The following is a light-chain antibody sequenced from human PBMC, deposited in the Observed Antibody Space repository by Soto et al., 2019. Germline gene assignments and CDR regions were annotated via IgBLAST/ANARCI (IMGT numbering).Light chain of an antibody. CDR3: ATWDDSLNGHVE. Sequence: QSVLTQPPSESGTPGQRVTISCSGSRSNIGSNTVNWYQQLPGTAPKFLIYSNNQRPSGVPKRFSGSKSGTSASLAISGLQSEDEADYYCATWDDSLNGHVEFGGGTKLTVL. CDR1: RSNIGSNT. CDR2: SNN. V-gene: IGLV1-44*01. J-gene: IGLJ2*01.